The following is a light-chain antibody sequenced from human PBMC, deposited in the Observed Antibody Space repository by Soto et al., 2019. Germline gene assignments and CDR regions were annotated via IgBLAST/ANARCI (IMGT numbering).Light chain of an antibody. CDR3: QQYNNWPWT. V-gene: IGKV3-15*01. CDR1: QSISSR. J-gene: IGKJ1*01. Sequence: EIVMTQSPATLSVSSGERATLSCTASQSISSRLAWYQQKPGQAPRLLISGASTTSTGIPARFSGSGSGTEFTLTISSLQSEDFAVYYCQQYNNWPWTFGQGTKGEI. CDR2: GAS.